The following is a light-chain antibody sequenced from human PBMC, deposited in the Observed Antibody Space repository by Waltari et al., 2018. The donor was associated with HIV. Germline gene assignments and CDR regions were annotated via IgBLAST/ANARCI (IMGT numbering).Light chain of an antibody. Sequence: EIVMTQSPATLSVSPGETATLPCRASHTVSSTLALYQQKPGQAPRLLIYGASTRASGVSARFSCSGSGTEFTLTISSLQSGDFAVYYCQQYNKWPPLTFGGGTKVEIK. J-gene: IGKJ4*01. CDR1: HTVSST. CDR3: QQYNKWPPLT. CDR2: GAS. V-gene: IGKV3-15*01.